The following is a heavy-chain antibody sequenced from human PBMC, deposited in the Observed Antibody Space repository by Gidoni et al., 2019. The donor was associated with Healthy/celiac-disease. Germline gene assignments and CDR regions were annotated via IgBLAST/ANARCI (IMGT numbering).Heavy chain of an antibody. V-gene: IGHV3-48*02. Sequence: EVQLVESGGGLVQPGGSLRTSCAASGFTFSSYSMNWVRQAPGKGMVWVSYISSSSGSIFFADSVKGRFTTSRANAKNSLFLQMNSLRDVDTAVYYCARGPIFVVVPLGVYGMDVWGQGTAVTVSS. D-gene: IGHD2-2*01. CDR2: ISSSSGSI. CDR1: GFTFSSYS. CDR3: ARGPIFVVVPLGVYGMDV. J-gene: IGHJ6*02.